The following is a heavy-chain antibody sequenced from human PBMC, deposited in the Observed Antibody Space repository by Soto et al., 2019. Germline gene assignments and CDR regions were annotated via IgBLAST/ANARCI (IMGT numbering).Heavy chain of an antibody. CDR2: INHSGST. Sequence: SETLSLTCAVYGGSFSGYYWSWIRQPPGKGLEWIGEINHSGSTNYNPSLKSRVTISVDTSKNQFSLKLSSVTAADTAVYYCARVRANWNYGLHYYGMDVWGQGTTVTVSS. V-gene: IGHV4-34*01. CDR3: ARVRANWNYGLHYYGMDV. D-gene: IGHD1-7*01. J-gene: IGHJ6*02. CDR1: GGSFSGYY.